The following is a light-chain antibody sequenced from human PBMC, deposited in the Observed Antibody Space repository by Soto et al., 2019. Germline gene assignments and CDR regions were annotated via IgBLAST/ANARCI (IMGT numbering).Light chain of an antibody. V-gene: IGLV2-8*01. CDR2: EVS. CDR1: SSDVGGYNY. CDR3: SSYAGSNNLV. J-gene: IGLJ2*01. Sequence: QPVLTQPPSASGSPGQSVTISCTGTSSDVGGYNYVSWYQQHPGKAPKLMIYEVSKRPSGVPDRFSGSKSGNTASLTVSGLQAEDEADYYCSSYAGSNNLVFGGGTKL.